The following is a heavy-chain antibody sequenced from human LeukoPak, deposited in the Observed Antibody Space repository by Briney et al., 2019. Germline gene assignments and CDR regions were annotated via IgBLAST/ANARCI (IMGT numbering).Heavy chain of an antibody. Sequence: ASVKVSCKASGYTFTGYYMHWVRQAPGQGLEWMGWINPNSGGTNYAQKFQGRVTMTRDTSISTAYMELSRLRSDDTAVYYCARDPYYYDSSGYYYVFNWFDPWGQGTLVTVSS. J-gene: IGHJ5*02. CDR2: INPNSGGT. CDR3: ARDPYYYDSSGYYYVFNWFDP. CDR1: GYTFTGYY. D-gene: IGHD3-22*01. V-gene: IGHV1-2*02.